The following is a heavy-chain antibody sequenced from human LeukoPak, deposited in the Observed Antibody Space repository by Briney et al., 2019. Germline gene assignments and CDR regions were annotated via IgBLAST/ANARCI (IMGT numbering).Heavy chain of an antibody. CDR3: ARVIGWNAFDI. V-gene: IGHV3-21*01. D-gene: IGHD1-1*01. J-gene: IGHJ3*02. CDR1: GFTFSSYA. CDR2: ISSSSSYI. Sequence: GGSLRLSCATSGFTFSSYAMSWVRQAPGKGLEWVSSISSSSSYIYYADSVKGRFTISRDNAKNSLYLQMNSLRAEDTAVYYCARVIGWNAFDIWGQGTMVTVSS.